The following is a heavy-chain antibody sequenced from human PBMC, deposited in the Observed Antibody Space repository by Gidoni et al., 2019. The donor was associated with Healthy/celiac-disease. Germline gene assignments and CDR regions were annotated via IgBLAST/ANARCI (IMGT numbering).Heavy chain of an antibody. CDR3: AATYGSGRNY. J-gene: IGHJ4*02. Sequence: QVQLQQWGAGLLKPSETLSLTCAVYGGSFSGYYWSWIRQPPGKGLEWIGEINHSGSTNYNPSLKSRVTISVDTSKNQFSLKLSSVTAADTAVYYCAATYGSGRNYWGQGTLVTVSS. CDR2: INHSGST. CDR1: GGSFSGYY. D-gene: IGHD3-10*01. V-gene: IGHV4-34*01.